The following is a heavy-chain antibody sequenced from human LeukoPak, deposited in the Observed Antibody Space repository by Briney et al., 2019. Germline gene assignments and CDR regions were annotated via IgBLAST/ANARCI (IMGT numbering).Heavy chain of an antibody. Sequence: GGSLRLSCAASGFTFSDHYMDWVRQPPGKGLEWVGRTRNKANSYTTEYAASVKGRFTISRDDSKNSLYLQMNSLKTEDTAVYYCASALGYCSSTSCDYWGQGTLVTVSS. D-gene: IGHD2-2*01. J-gene: IGHJ4*02. CDR2: TRNKANSYTT. V-gene: IGHV3-72*01. CDR3: ASALGYCSSTSCDY. CDR1: GFTFSDHY.